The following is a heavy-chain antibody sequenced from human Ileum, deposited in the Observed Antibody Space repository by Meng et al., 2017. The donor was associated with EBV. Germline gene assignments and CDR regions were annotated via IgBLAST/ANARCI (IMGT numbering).Heavy chain of an antibody. D-gene: IGHD6-13*01. CDR2: IYGQGDK. J-gene: IGHJ5*01. CDR1: GFSLSTSGVG. Sequence: HESAPPVVKPTQTLTLAITFSGFSLSTSGVGVGWIRQPPGKALEWLAMIYGQGDKHYSPSLTSRLTITKDASKNQVVLTMTNMDSVDTATYYCALRPRQLLRGWFDSWGQGALVTVSS. CDR3: ALRPRQLLRGWFDS. V-gene: IGHV2-5*01.